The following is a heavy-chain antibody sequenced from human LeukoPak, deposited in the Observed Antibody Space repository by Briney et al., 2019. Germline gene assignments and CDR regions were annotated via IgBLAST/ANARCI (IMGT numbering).Heavy chain of an antibody. J-gene: IGHJ5*02. CDR1: GFTFSSYA. CDR2: ISGSGGST. Sequence: GGSLRLSCAASGFTFSSYAMSWVRQAPGKGLEWVSAISGSGGSTYYADSVKGRFTISRDNSKNTLYLQMNSLRAEDTAVYYCAKGRSSSWRTLYNWFDPWGQGTLVTVSS. V-gene: IGHV3-23*01. CDR3: AKGRSSSWRTLYNWFDP. D-gene: IGHD6-13*01.